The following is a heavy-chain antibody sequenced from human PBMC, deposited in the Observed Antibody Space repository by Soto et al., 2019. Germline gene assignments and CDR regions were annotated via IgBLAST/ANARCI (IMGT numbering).Heavy chain of an antibody. D-gene: IGHD3-16*02. CDR3: AKGSRSDMITFGGVVVHGNFDY. Sequence: EVQLLESGGGLVQPGGSLRLSCAASGFTFSSYAMSWVRQAPGKGLEWVSAISGGGGSTYYADSVKGRFTISRDNSKNTLSLHMNSLRAEDTAIYYCAKGSRSDMITFGGVVVHGNFDYWGQGTLVTVSS. J-gene: IGHJ4*02. CDR1: GFTFSSYA. V-gene: IGHV3-23*01. CDR2: ISGGGGST.